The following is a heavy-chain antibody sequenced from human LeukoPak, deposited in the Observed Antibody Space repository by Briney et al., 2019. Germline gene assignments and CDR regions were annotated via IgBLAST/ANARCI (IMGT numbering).Heavy chain of an antibody. Sequence: SETLSLTCTVSGGSISSYYWSWIRQPPGKGLEWIGYIYYSGSTSYNPSLKSRVTISVDTSKNQFSLKLSSVTAADTAVYYCAREVSVGAIDYWGQGTLVTVSS. CDR3: AREVSVGAIDY. J-gene: IGHJ4*02. CDR1: GGSISSYY. CDR2: IYYSGST. V-gene: IGHV4-59*01. D-gene: IGHD1-26*01.